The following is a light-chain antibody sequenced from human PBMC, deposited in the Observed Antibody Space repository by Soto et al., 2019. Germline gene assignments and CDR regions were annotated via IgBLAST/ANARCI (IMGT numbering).Light chain of an antibody. CDR1: QTISSW. V-gene: IGKV1-5*03. J-gene: IGKJ1*01. CDR3: QHYNSYSEA. Sequence: DIQMTQSPSTLSGSVGDRVTLTCRASQTISSWLAWYQQKPGQAPKLLLYKASTLKSGVPSRFSGSGSGTEFTLTISSLQPDDFGTYYCQHYNSYSEAFGQGTKVDIK. CDR2: KAS.